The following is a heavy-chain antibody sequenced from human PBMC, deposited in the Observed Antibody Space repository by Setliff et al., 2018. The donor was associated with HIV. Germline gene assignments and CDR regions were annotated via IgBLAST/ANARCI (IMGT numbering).Heavy chain of an antibody. CDR3: ARHGTWNSQRFHFDY. J-gene: IGHJ4*02. D-gene: IGHD1-7*01. Sequence: ASETLSLTCPVSGDSTSSYYWSWIRQPPGKGLEWIGYIYTTGSTNYNPSLKSRVTISLDKSKNQFSLKLNSVTAADTAVYYCARHGTWNSQRFHFDYWGQGTPVTVSS. CDR2: IYTTGST. V-gene: IGHV4-4*09. CDR1: GDSTSSYY.